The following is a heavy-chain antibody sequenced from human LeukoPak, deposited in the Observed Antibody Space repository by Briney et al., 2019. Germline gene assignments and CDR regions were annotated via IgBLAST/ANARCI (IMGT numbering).Heavy chain of an antibody. J-gene: IGHJ3*02. Sequence: GGSLRLSCAASGFTFSSYSMNWVRQAPGKGLEWVSSISSSSSYIYCADSVKGRFTISRDNSKNTLYLQMNSPRAEDTAVYYCARDLGGVDIWGQGTVVTVSS. V-gene: IGHV3-21*04. CDR2: ISSSSSYI. D-gene: IGHD3-10*01. CDR3: ARDLGGVDI. CDR1: GFTFSSYS.